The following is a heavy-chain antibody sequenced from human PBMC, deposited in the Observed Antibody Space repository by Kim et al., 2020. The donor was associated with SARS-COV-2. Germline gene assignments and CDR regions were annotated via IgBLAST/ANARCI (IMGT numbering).Heavy chain of an antibody. V-gene: IGHV4-59*01. D-gene: IGHD2-2*01. CDR2: IYYSGST. Sequence: SETLSLTCSVSSDSISSSYCSWIRQLPGKGLEWLGCIYYSGSTDSTPSLKTRVTISWDTSKNQISLELTSVTDADTAVYYCARSEGRASWHQFDHWGPGLLVTVSS. CDR1: SDSISSSY. J-gene: IGHJ5*02. CDR3: ARSEGRASWHQFDH.